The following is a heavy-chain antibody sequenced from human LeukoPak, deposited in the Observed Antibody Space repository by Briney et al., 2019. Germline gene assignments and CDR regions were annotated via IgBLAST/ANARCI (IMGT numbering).Heavy chain of an antibody. CDR3: AKDRGDIVVVPAAKYYYYGMDV. V-gene: IGHV3-30*18. CDR2: ISYDGSNK. Sequence: GGSLRLSCAASGFTFSSYGMHWVRQAPGKGLGWVAVISYDGSNKYYADSVKGRFTISRDNSKNTLYLQMNSLRAEDTAVYYCAKDRGDIVVVPAAKYYYYGMDVWGQGTTVTVSS. D-gene: IGHD2-2*01. CDR1: GFTFSSYG. J-gene: IGHJ6*02.